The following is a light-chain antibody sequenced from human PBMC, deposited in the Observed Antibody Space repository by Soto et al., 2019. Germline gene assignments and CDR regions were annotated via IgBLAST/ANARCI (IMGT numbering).Light chain of an antibody. CDR2: GAS. CDR1: QSVSSS. CDR3: QQYDNWPPWT. J-gene: IGKJ1*01. Sequence: DIVMTPSPATLSVSPGARATLSCRASQSVSSSLAGSQPPPAPPARFLLYGASSRATGVPARFSGSGSGTEFTRTIGSLQSEDFAVYYCQQYDNWPPWTFGQGTKVDI. V-gene: IGKV3-15*01.